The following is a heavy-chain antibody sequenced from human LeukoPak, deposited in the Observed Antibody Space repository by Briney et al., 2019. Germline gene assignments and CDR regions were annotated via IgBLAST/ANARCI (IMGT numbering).Heavy chain of an antibody. CDR3: AREKHYYGSVVDY. J-gene: IGHJ4*02. V-gene: IGHV3-7*01. D-gene: IGHD3-10*01. CDR2: IKQDGSEK. Sequence: GGSLRLSCVASGFIFSNAWMSWVRQAPGKGMEWVANIKQDGSEKYYVDSVKGRFTISRDNAKNSLYLQMNSLRVEDTAVYYCAREKHYYGSVVDYWGQGTLVTVSS. CDR1: GFIFSNAW.